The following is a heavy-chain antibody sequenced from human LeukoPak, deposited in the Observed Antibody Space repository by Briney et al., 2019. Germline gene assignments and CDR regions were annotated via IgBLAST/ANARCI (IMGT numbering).Heavy chain of an antibody. V-gene: IGHV3-9*01. D-gene: IGHD4-17*01. CDR2: ISWNSGTI. Sequence: GRSLRLSCTASGFTFGDYAMSWVRQDPGKGLEWVSGISWNSGTIGYADSVKGRFTISRDNAKNSLYMEMNSLRADDTALYYCAKENNYGQSNPQDGWGQGTLVTVSS. CDR1: GFTFGDYA. CDR3: AKENNYGQSNPQDG. J-gene: IGHJ4*02.